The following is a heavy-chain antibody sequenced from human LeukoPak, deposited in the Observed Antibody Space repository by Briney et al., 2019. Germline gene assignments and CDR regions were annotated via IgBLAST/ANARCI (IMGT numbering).Heavy chain of an antibody. CDR3: ARRTVDYGDYYFYGMDV. CDR2: ISAYNGNT. V-gene: IGHV1-18*01. J-gene: IGHJ6*02. Sequence: ASVKVSCKASGYTFTSYGISWVRQAPGHGLEWMGWISAYNGNTNYAQKLQGRVTMTTDTSTSTAYRELRSLRSDDTAVYYCARRTVDYGDYYFYGMDVWGQGTTVTVSS. CDR1: GYTFTSYG. D-gene: IGHD4-17*01.